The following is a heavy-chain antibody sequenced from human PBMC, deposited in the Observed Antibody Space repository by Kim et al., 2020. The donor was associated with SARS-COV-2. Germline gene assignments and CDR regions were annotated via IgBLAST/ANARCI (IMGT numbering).Heavy chain of an antibody. CDR2: IYYIGST. V-gene: IGHV4-59*01. D-gene: IGHD3-3*01. CDR1: GGSISSYY. J-gene: IGHJ2*01. CDR3: ARDHREWLQYTANWYFDL. Sequence: SETLSHTCTVSGGSISSYYWSWIRQPPGKGLEWIGYIYYIGSTNYNPSLKSRVTISVDTPKNQFSLKLSSVTAADTAMYYCARDHREWLQYTANWYFDLWGRGTLVTVSS.